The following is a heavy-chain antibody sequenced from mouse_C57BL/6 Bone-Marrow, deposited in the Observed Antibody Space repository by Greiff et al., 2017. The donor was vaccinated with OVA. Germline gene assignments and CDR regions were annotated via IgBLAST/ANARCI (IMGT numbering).Heavy chain of an antibody. D-gene: IGHD3-2*02. J-gene: IGHJ2*01. CDR2: IYPGDGDT. Sequence: QVQLKESGPELVKPGASVKISCKASGYAFSSSWMNWVKQRPGKGLEWIGRIYPGDGDTNYNGKFKGKATLTADKSSSTAYMQLSSLTSEDSAVYVCAISGYVDYWGQGTTLTVSS. V-gene: IGHV1-82*01. CDR1: GYAFSSSW. CDR3: AISGYVDY.